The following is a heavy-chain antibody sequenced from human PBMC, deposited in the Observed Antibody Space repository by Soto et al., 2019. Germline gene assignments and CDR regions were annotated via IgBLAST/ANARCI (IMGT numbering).Heavy chain of an antibody. CDR2: ITASGDTT. J-gene: IGHJ3*02. CDR3: AKIRPLRDCTRTSCLRAFDI. D-gene: IGHD2-2*01. CDR1: GFTFSSYA. V-gene: IGHV3-23*01. Sequence: EVQLLESGGGLVQPGGSLRLTCAASGFTFSSYAMSWVRQAPGKGLERDSAITASGDTTYYADSVKGRFTSSRDNSKSTMYLQMNSLRAEDTAVYYCAKIRPLRDCTRTSCLRAFDIWGQGTMVNVSS.